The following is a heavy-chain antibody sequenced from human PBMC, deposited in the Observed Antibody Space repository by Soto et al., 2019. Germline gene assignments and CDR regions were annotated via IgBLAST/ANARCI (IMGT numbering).Heavy chain of an antibody. D-gene: IGHD1-1*01. CDR3: AGGKMATTHYFDY. CDR2: TYYRSKWYN. J-gene: IGHJ4*02. V-gene: IGHV6-1*01. Sequence: SQTLSLTCAISGDSVSSNSAAWNCIRQSPSRGLEWLGRTYYRSKWYNDYAVTAKSRITLNPDTSKNQLSLELSSLRSEDTAVYYCAGGKMATTHYFDYWGQGTLVTVSS. CDR1: GDSVSSNSAA.